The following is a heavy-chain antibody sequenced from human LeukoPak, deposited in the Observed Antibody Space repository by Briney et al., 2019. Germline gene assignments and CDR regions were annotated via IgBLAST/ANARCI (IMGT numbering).Heavy chain of an antibody. V-gene: IGHV1-24*01. CDR1: GYTLTELS. CDR2: FDPEDGET. D-gene: IGHD3-16*02. Sequence: ASVKVSCKVSGYTLTELSMHWVRQAPGKGLEWMGGFDPEDGETIYAQKFQGSVTMTEDTSTDTAYMELSSLRSEDTAVYYCATATTFGGVIASRYFDYWGQGTLVTVSS. J-gene: IGHJ4*02. CDR3: ATATTFGGVIASRYFDY.